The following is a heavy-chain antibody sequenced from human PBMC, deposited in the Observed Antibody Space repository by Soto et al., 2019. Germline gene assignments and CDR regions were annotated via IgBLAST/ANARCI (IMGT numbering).Heavy chain of an antibody. J-gene: IGHJ6*02. V-gene: IGHV6-1*01. Sequence: HTLSLTCAISGDSVSSNSAAWNWIRQSPSRGLEWLGRTYYRSKWYNDYAVSVKSRITINPDTSKNQFSLQLNSVTPEDTAVYSCAYSCSSNLYYYYGMDVWGQGTTVTVSS. CDR3: AYSCSSNLYYYYGMDV. CDR1: GDSVSSNSAA. D-gene: IGHD6-6*01. CDR2: TYYRSKWYN.